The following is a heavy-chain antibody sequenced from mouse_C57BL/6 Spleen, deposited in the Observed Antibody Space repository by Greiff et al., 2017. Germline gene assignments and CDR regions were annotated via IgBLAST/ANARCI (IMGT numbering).Heavy chain of an antibody. Sequence: EVKLEESGPELVKPGASVKMSCKASGYTFTDYNMHWVKQSHGKSLEWIGYINPNNGGTSYNQKFKGKATLTVNKSSSTAYMELRSLTSEDSAVYYCVYDGDYYAMDYWGQGTSVTVSS. CDR2: INPNNGGT. CDR3: VYDGDYYAMDY. V-gene: IGHV1-22*01. D-gene: IGHD2-12*01. J-gene: IGHJ4*01. CDR1: GYTFTDYN.